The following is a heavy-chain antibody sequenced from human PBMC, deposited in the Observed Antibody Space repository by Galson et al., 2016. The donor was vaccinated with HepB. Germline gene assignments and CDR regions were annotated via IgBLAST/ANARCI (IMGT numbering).Heavy chain of an antibody. Sequence: SLRLSCAASGFAYSTYGMNWVRQAPGKGLEWLSYISSDSTTVYYADSVKGRFTISRDNAKSSLFLQMNSLRPEDTALYYCAKNIGPREWNSYCLDVWGRGTTVIVSS. CDR2: ISSDSTTV. CDR3: AKNIGPREWNSYCLDV. V-gene: IGHV3-48*01. D-gene: IGHD3-3*01. CDR1: GFAYSTYG. J-gene: IGHJ6*02.